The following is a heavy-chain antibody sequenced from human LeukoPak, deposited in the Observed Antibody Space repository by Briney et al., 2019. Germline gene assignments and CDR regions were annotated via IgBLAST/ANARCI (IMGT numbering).Heavy chain of an antibody. CDR1: GYTFTSYD. J-gene: IGHJ5*02. D-gene: IGHD6-13*01. CDR2: MSPNSGIT. CDR3: ARGGRSSPNNWFDP. Sequence: ASVKVSCKASGYTFTSYDINWVRQATGQGLEWMGWMSPNSGITDYAQKFQGRVTMTRNTAISTAYMELSSLSSEDTAVYYCARGGRSSPNNWFDPWGQGTLVTVSS. V-gene: IGHV1-8*01.